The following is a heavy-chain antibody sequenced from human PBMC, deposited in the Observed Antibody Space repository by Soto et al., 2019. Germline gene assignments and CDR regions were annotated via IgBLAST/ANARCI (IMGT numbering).Heavy chain of an antibody. J-gene: IGHJ2*01. CDR2: IYYSGST. V-gene: IGHV4-31*03. CDR1: GGSISSGGYY. Sequence: QVQLQESGPGLVKPSQTLSLTCTVSGGSISSGGYYWSWIRQHPGKGLEWFGYIYYSGSTYYNPSLKSRVTISVDTSKNQFSLKLSSVTAADTAVYYCARAEWELPYWYFDLWGRGTLVTVSS. D-gene: IGHD1-26*01. CDR3: ARAEWELPYWYFDL.